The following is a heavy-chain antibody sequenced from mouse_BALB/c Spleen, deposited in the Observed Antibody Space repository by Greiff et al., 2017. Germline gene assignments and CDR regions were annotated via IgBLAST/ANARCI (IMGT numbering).Heavy chain of an antibody. V-gene: IGHV5-9-4*01. CDR3: AREGLTRCAD. D-gene: IGHD1-3*01. J-gene: IGHJ3*01. CDR2: ISSGGSYT. CDR1: GFTFSSYA. Sequence: DVHLVESGGGLVKPGGSLKLSCAASGFTFSSYAMSWVRQSPEKRLEWVAEISSGGSYTYYPDTVTGRFTIARDNAKNTLYLEMSSLMSEDTAMYYCAREGLTRCADWGQGTLVTVSA.